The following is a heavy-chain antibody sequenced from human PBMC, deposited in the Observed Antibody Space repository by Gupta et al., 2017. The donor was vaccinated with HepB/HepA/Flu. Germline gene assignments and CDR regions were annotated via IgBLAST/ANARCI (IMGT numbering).Heavy chain of an antibody. CDR2: FHTGNGNT. V-gene: IGHV1-3*04. Sequence: QVNLVQSGAEVKKPGAPVNVSCQTSGYTFKNHAIHWLRQAPGRRFGWMESFHTGNGNTAYSEKCHDRVIITRETSAATVYMGLIRLSVKDTDVYYCARGSRLRVAGKPLFAYWGQGALVTVS. J-gene: IGHJ4*02. CDR1: GYTFKNHA. CDR3: ARGSRLRVAGKPLFAY. D-gene: IGHD6-19*01.